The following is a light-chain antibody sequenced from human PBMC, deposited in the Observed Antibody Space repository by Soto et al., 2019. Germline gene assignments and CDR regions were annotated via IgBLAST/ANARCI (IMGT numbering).Light chain of an antibody. CDR2: EVR. CDR3: SSYTGTNNFVL. J-gene: IGLJ7*01. CDR1: NTDIGGHKY. Sequence: SVLTQPPSASGSPGQSVTISCTGSNTDIGGHKYVSWYQHHPGKAPKLIIYEVRERPSGVPDRFSGSKSGNAASLTVSGLQADDEATYYCSSYTGTNNFVLFGGGTQLTVL. V-gene: IGLV2-8*01.